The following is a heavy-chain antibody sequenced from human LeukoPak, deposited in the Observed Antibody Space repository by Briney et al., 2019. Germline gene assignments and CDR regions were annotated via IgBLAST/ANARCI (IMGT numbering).Heavy chain of an antibody. CDR2: IYYSGST. V-gene: IGHV4-59*01. J-gene: IGHJ4*02. CDR1: GGSISSYY. Sequence: SETLSLTCTVSGGSISSYYWSWIRQPPGKGLEWIGYIYYSGSTNYNPSLKSRVTISVDTSKNQFSLRLSSVTAADTAVYYCARGFPTLFDYWGQGTLVTVSS. CDR3: ARGFPTLFDY.